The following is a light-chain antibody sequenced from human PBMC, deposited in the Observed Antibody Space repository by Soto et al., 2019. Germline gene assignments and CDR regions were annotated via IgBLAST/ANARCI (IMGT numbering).Light chain of an antibody. CDR1: QRVGSNY. V-gene: IGKV3-11*01. CDR2: DAS. J-gene: IGKJ5*01. CDR3: QQRSSWPPIT. Sequence: DIVLTQTTGTLSLSPGERATLSCRASQRVGSNYLAWYQQKPGQPPRLLIYDASNRATGIPAGFSGSGSGTDFTLTISSLEPEDFAVYYCQQRSSWPPITFGQGTRLEIK.